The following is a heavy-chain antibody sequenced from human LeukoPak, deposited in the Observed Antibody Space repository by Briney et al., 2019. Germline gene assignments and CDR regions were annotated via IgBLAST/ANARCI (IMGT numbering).Heavy chain of an antibody. J-gene: IGHJ4*02. CDR1: GFTFSSYA. Sequence: GGSLRLSCAASGFTFSSYAMHWVRQAPGKGLEWVAVISYDGTNKYYADSVKGRFTISRDNSKNTLYLQMNSLRAEDTAVYYCAKDKGDYYGLFDYWGQGTQVTVSS. V-gene: IGHV3-30-3*01. CDR2: ISYDGTNK. D-gene: IGHD3-10*01. CDR3: AKDKGDYYGLFDY.